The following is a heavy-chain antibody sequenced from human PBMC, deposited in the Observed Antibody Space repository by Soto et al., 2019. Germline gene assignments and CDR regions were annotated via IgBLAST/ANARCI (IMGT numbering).Heavy chain of an antibody. CDR3: ARGALVLRYFDWSHGFDP. D-gene: IGHD3-9*01. CDR2: IIPIFGTA. J-gene: IGHJ5*02. V-gene: IGHV1-69*01. Sequence: WVRQAPGQGLEWMGGIIPIFGTANYAQKFQGRVTITADESTSTAYMELSSLRSEDTAVYYCARGALVLRYFDWSHGFDPWGQGTLVTVSS.